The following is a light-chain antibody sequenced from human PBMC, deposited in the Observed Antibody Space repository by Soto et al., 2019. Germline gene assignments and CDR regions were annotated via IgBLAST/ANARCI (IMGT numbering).Light chain of an antibody. Sequence: QSALTQPASVSGSPGQSITISCTGTSSDVGGYDYVSWYQQHPGKAPKFMLYEVTNRPSGVSHRFSGSKSGSTASLTISGLQAEDEADYYCTSYTTTSTYVFGTGDQGHRP. CDR2: EVT. CDR1: SSDVGGYDY. CDR3: TSYTTTSTYV. V-gene: IGLV2-14*01. J-gene: IGLJ1*01.